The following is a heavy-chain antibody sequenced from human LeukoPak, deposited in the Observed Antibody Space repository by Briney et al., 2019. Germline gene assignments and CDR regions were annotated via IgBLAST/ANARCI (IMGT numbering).Heavy chain of an antibody. D-gene: IGHD5-18*01. V-gene: IGHV1-18*01. CDR3: ARDRVFVDTAIVSPVQYCDY. CDR2: ISAYSGNT. J-gene: IGHJ4*02. CDR1: GYTFASYG. Sequence: GASVKVSCKASGYTFASYGISWVRQAPGQGLEWMGWISAYSGNTNYAQKLQGRVTMTTATSTRTAYMELRSLRADDTAVYYCARDRVFVDTAIVSPVQYCDYWGQGTLVTVSS.